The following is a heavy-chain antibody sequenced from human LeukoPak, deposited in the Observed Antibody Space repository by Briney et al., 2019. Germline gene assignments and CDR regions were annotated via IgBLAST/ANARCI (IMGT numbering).Heavy chain of an antibody. V-gene: IGHV3-74*01. Sequence: GGSLRLSCAASGFTFSSYWMHWVRQAPGTGLVWVSRINSDGSSTRYADSVKGRFTISRDNAKNTVSLQMNSLRAGDTAVYYCAGFKAGSSPYWGQGTLVTVSS. J-gene: IGHJ4*02. D-gene: IGHD2-15*01. CDR3: AGFKAGSSPY. CDR2: INSDGSST. CDR1: GFTFSSYW.